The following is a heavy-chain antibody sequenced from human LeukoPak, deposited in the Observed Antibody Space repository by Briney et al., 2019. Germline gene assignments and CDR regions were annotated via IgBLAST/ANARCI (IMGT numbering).Heavy chain of an antibody. CDR2: IFYSGST. D-gene: IGHD3-10*01. Sequence: SETLSLTCTVSGDSISSGSYYWAWIRQPPGKGLEWIGSIFYSGSTYYNPSLKSRVTIFVDAPKNQFSLKLSSVTAADTAVYYCARQIYGSGKADYWGRGTLVTVPS. J-gene: IGHJ4*02. CDR1: GDSISSGSYY. CDR3: ARQIYGSGKADY. V-gene: IGHV4-39*01.